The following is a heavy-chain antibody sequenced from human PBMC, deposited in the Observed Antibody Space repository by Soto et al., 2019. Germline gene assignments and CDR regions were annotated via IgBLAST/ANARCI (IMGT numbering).Heavy chain of an antibody. J-gene: IGHJ3*01. V-gene: IGHV1-18*01. Sequence: QVQLVQSGAEVKKPGASAKVSCKASGYTFSNSGVIWVRQAPGQGLEWMGWISAYSGNTYYARKLQDRVTMTTDTSTSTAYMELRTLRSDDTAVYYCARARHDGFDVWGQGTMVTVSS. CDR3: ARARHDGFDV. CDR1: GYTFSNSG. CDR2: ISAYSGNT.